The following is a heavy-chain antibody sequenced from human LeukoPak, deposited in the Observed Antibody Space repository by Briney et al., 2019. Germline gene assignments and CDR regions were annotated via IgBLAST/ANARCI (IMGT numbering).Heavy chain of an antibody. D-gene: IGHD2-2*02. CDR1: GFTFSSYA. CDR2: ISGSGGST. J-gene: IGHJ4*02. Sequence: GGSLRLSCAASGFTFSSYAMSWVRQAPGKGLEWVSAISGSGGSTYYADSVKGRFTISRDNSKNTLYLQMNSLRAEDTAVYYCARDSGTGYCSSTSCDTIGYWGQGTLVTVSS. V-gene: IGHV3-23*01. CDR3: ARDSGTGYCSSTSCDTIGY.